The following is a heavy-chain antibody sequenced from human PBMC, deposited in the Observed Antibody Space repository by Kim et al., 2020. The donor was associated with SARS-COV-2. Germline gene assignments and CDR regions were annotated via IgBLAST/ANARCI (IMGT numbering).Heavy chain of an antibody. D-gene: IGHD3-10*01. J-gene: IGHJ4*02. CDR3: ARDPPTWGFGELLKPTENYYFDY. CDR1: GFTFSSYG. CDR2: ISYDGSNK. Sequence: GGSLRLSCAASGFTFSSYGMHWVRQAPGKGLEWVAVISYDGSNKYYADSVKGRFTISRDNSKNTLYLQMNSLRAEDTAVYYCARDPPTWGFGELLKPTENYYFDYWGQGTLVTVSS. V-gene: IGHV3-33*05.